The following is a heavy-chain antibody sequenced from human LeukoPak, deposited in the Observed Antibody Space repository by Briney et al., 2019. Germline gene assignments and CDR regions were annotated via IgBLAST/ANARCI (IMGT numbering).Heavy chain of an antibody. J-gene: IGHJ5*02. D-gene: IGHD2-21*01. Sequence: PSETLSLTCTASGGSISSGGYYWSWIRQHPGKGLEWIGYIYYSGSTYYNPSLKSRVTISVDTSKNQFSLKLSSVTAADTAVYYCARVPLAYCGGECPWWFDPWGQGTLVTVSS. CDR3: ARVPLAYCGGECPWWFDP. CDR1: GGSISSGGYY. V-gene: IGHV4-31*03. CDR2: IYYSGST.